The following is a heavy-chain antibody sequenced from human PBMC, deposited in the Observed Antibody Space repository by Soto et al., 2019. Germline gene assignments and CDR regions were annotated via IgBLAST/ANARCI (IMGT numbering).Heavy chain of an antibody. CDR3: AGGGSATVTMYY. CDR1: GFTFSSYG. CDR2: ISYDGSNK. V-gene: IGHV3-30*03. D-gene: IGHD4-17*01. J-gene: IGHJ4*02. Sequence: QVQLVESGGGVVQPGRSLRLSCAASGFTFSSYGMHWVRQAPGKGLEWVAVISYDGSNKYYADSVKGRFTISRDNSKHTLYLQMNSLRAEDTAVYYCAGGGSATVTMYYWGQGTLVTVSS.